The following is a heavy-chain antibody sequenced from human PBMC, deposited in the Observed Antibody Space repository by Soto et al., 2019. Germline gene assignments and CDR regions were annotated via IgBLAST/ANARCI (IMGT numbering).Heavy chain of an antibody. CDR2: ISYDGSNK. CDR1: GFTFSSYA. CDR3: ARDSSGWDNGNFDL. Sequence: QVQLVESGGGVVQPGRSLRLSCAASGFTFSSYAMHWVRQAPGKGLEWVAVISYDGSNKYYADSVKGRFTISRDNSKNTLYLQMNSLRAEDTAVYYGARDSSGWDNGNFDLWGRGTLVTVSS. J-gene: IGHJ2*01. D-gene: IGHD6-19*01. V-gene: IGHV3-30-3*01.